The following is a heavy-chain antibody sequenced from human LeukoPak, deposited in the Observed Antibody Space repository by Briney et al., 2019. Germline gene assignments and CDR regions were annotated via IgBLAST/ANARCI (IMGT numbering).Heavy chain of an antibody. CDR2: IKEDGSEK. CDR3: ARVRSSMVRGVSPLFDY. J-gene: IGHJ4*02. D-gene: IGHD3-10*01. Sequence: GGSLRLSCVVSGFTFSSHCMSWVRQAPGKGLEWVANIKEDGSEKYYVDSVKGRFTISRDNAKKSLYLQMDSLRAEDTAVYYCARVRSSMVRGVSPLFDYWGQGTLVTVSS. V-gene: IGHV3-7*01. CDR1: GFTFSSHC.